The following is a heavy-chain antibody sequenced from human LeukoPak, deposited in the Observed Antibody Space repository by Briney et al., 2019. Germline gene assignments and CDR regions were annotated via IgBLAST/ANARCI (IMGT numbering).Heavy chain of an antibody. CDR1: GFTFSSYE. V-gene: IGHV3-7*03. J-gene: IGHJ4*02. CDR3: ARRAGAYSHPYDY. CDR2: IREDGSQK. Sequence: GGSLRLSCAASGFTFSSYEMNWVRQAPGKGLEWVASIREDGSQKSSVDSVKGRFTISRDNAKASLYLQMNSLRAEDTAVYYCARRAGAYSHPYDYWGQGTLVTVSS. D-gene: IGHD4/OR15-4a*01.